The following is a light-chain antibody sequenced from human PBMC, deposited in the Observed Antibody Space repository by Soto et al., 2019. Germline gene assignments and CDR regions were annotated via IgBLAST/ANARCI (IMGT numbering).Light chain of an antibody. J-gene: IGKJ1*01. Sequence: DIQMTQSPSSLSASVGDRVTITCRAGQHINTYLNWYQQKPGKAPKLLIYAASSLQSGVPSRFSGSGSGTDFTLTISSLQPEDFATYYCQQSYSTPWTFGQGTKVDIK. CDR3: QQSYSTPWT. CDR1: QHINTY. V-gene: IGKV1-39*01. CDR2: AAS.